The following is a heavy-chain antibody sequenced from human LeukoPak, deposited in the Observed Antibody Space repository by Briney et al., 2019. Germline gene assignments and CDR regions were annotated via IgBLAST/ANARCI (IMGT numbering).Heavy chain of an antibody. J-gene: IGHJ5*02. CDR3: ARAAIAATGKYWFDP. D-gene: IGHD6-13*01. CDR1: GFTSSSYS. V-gene: IGHV3-21*01. CDR2: ISGSSSYI. Sequence: GGSLRPSCAASGFTSSSYSMNWVRQAPGKGLEWVSSISGSSSYIYYADSVKGRFTISRDNAKNSLYLQMDSLRAEDTAVYYCARAAIAATGKYWFDPWGQGTLVTVSS.